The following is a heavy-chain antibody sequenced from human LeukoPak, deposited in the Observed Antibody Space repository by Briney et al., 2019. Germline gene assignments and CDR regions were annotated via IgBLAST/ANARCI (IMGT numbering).Heavy chain of an antibody. D-gene: IGHD3-10*01. Sequence: GESLKISCKGSGYSFSTHWIGWVRQMPGKGLEWMGIIYPGDSDTRYSPSLQGQVTISADKSINTAYLQWSSLKASDTSMYYCARRSSGFDYWGQGTLVTVSS. V-gene: IGHV5-51*01. CDR1: GYSFSTHW. CDR2: IYPGDSDT. J-gene: IGHJ4*02. CDR3: ARRSSGFDY.